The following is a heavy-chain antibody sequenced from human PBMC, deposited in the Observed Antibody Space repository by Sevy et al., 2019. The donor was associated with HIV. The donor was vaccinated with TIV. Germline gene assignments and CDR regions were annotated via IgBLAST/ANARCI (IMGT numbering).Heavy chain of an antibody. CDR2: INHSGST. CDR3: ARGRLLWFGELMAPDNWFDP. V-gene: IGHV4-34*01. J-gene: IGHJ5*02. Sequence: SETLSLTCAVYGGSFSGYYWSWIRQPPGKGLEWIGEINHSGSTNYNPSLKRRFTISVDTSKNQFSLKLSSVTAADTAVYYCARGRLLWFGELMAPDNWFDPWGQGTLVTVSS. D-gene: IGHD3-10*01. CDR1: GGSFSGYY.